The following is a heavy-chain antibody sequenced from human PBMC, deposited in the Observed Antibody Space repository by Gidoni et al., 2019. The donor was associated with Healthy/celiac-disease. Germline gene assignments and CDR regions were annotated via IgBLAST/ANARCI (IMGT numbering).Heavy chain of an antibody. D-gene: IGHD3-10*01. CDR2: IRSKAYGGTT. J-gene: IGHJ4*02. CDR3: TRPYGSGSHDDY. Sequence: EVQLVESGGGLVKPGRSLRLSCTASGFTFGDYAMSWFRQAPGKGLEWVGFIRSKAYGGTTEYAASVKGRFTISRDDSKSIAYLQMNSLKTEDTAVYYCTRPYGSGSHDDYWGQGTLVTVSS. CDR1: GFTFGDYA. V-gene: IGHV3-49*05.